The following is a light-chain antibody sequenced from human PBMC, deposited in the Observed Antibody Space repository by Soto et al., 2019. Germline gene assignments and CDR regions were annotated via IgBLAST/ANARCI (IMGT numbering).Light chain of an antibody. CDR3: QSYDSRRSPLCV. CDR2: ANN. CDR1: SSNIGAGYD. J-gene: IGLJ1*01. Sequence: QPVLTQPPSVSRAPGRRFSISCTGSSSNIGAGYDVHWYQHLPGTARQLLIYANNNRPSGVPDRFSGSKSSTSASLSIAGLQAEDEADYYCQSYDSRRSPLCVFGTGTKVTVL. V-gene: IGLV1-40*01.